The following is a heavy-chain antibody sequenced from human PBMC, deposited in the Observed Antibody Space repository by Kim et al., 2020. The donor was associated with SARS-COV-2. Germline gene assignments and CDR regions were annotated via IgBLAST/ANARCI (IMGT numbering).Heavy chain of an antibody. CDR1: GFTFSSYA. J-gene: IGHJ4*02. Sequence: GGSLRLSCAASGFTFSSYAMHWVRQAPGKGLEWVAVISYDGSNKYYADSVKGRFTISRDNSKNTLYLQMNSLRAEDTAVYYCARGYDSSGYYPLDYWGQGTLVTVSS. V-gene: IGHV3-30*04. CDR2: ISYDGSNK. D-gene: IGHD3-22*01. CDR3: ARGYDSSGYYPLDY.